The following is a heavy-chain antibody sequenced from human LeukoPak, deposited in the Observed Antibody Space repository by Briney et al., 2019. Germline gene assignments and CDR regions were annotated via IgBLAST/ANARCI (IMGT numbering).Heavy chain of an antibody. CDR1: GFTFSSYA. V-gene: IGHV3-23*01. J-gene: IGHJ4*02. Sequence: GGSLRLSCAASGFTFSSYAMSWVRQAPGKGLEWVSTITGSGDTTYYADSVKGRFTISRDNSKNTLYLQMNSLRAEDTAVYYCEMMAAAGTSFDYWGQGTLVTVSS. D-gene: IGHD6-13*01. CDR2: ITGSGDTT. CDR3: EMMAAAGTSFDY.